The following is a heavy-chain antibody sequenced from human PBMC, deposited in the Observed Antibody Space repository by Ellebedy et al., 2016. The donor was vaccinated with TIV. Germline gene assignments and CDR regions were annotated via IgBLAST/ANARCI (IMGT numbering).Heavy chain of an antibody. J-gene: IGHJ4*02. CDR2: IHAGNGNT. D-gene: IGHD1-7*01. CDR1: GYTFTSYA. V-gene: IGHV1-3*01. CDR3: ARLFPGTSVDS. Sequence: ASVKVSCKASGYTFTSYAMHWVRQAPGQRLEWMGWIHAGNGNTKYSQQFQGRVTITRDTSASKGDRELSSLRSEDTAVYYCARLFPGTSVDSWGQGTLVTVSS.